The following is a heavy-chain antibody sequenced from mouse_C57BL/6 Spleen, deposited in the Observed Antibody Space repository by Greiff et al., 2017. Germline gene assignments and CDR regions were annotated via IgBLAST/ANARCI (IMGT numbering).Heavy chain of an antibody. Sequence: VQLVESGAELVKPGASVKISCKASGYAFSSYWMNWVKQRPGKGLEWIGQIYPGDGDTNYNGKFKGKATLTADKSSSTAYMQLSSLTSEDSAVYFCARDYYGSSNFAYWGQGTLVTVSA. CDR3: ARDYYGSSNFAY. J-gene: IGHJ3*01. V-gene: IGHV1-80*01. D-gene: IGHD1-1*01. CDR2: IYPGDGDT. CDR1: GYAFSSYW.